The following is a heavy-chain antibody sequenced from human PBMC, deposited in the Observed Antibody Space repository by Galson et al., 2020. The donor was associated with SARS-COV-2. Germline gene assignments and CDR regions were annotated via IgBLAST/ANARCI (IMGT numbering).Heavy chain of an antibody. D-gene: IGHD5-12*01. V-gene: IGHV3-21*01. CDR1: GFTFSNFA. Sequence: NSGGSLRLSCTASGFTFSNFAMHWVRQAPGKGLEWVSSISGSSSYIYYAASVKGRFTISRDNSKNSVYLELSSLTAGDTAVYYCARLDMVATNRVAGEDWGQGTLVTVSS. J-gene: IGHJ4*02. CDR3: ARLDMVATNRVAGED. CDR2: ISGSSSYI.